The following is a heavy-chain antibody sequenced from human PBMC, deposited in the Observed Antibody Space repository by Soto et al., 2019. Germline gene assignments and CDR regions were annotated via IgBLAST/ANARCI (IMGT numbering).Heavy chain of an antibody. CDR1: GGSISSSNW. V-gene: IGHV4-4*02. CDR3: ARYYDSSGYYGHYYYYGMDV. D-gene: IGHD3-22*01. CDR2: IYHSGST. Sequence: QVQLQESGPGLVKPSGTLSLTCAVSGGSISSSNWWRWVRQPPGKGLEWIGEIYHSGSTNYNPSLKSRVTISVDKSKNQFSLKLSSVTAADTAVYYCARYYDSSGYYGHYYYYGMDVWGQGTTVTVSS. J-gene: IGHJ6*02.